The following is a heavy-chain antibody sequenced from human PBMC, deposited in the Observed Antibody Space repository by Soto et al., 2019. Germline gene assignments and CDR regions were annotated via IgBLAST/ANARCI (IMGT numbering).Heavy chain of an antibody. CDR1: GFTFSRNT. J-gene: IGHJ6*02. Sequence: GGSLRLSCVTSGFTFSRNTMNWVRQAPGKGLEWVASNTSSGSYVYYADSVKGRFSASRDNAKNSLSLQMDSLRPDDTAIYFCVKDEGIEAMDVWGQGTTVTVSS. D-gene: IGHD3-3*02. CDR2: NTSSGSYV. CDR3: VKDEGIEAMDV. V-gene: IGHV3-21*01.